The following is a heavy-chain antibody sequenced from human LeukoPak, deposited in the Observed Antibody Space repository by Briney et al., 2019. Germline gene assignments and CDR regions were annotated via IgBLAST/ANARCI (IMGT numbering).Heavy chain of an antibody. CDR2: IYYSGST. CDR3: ARGRRITIFGVVNKRNWFDP. V-gene: IGHV4-31*03. Sequence: NTSQTLSLTCTVSGGSISSGGYYWSWIRQHPGKGLEWIGYIYYSGSTNYNPSLKSRVTISVDTSKNQFSLKLSSVTAADTAVYYCARGRRITIFGVVNKRNWFDPWGQGTLVTVSS. J-gene: IGHJ5*02. D-gene: IGHD3-3*01. CDR1: GGSISSGGYY.